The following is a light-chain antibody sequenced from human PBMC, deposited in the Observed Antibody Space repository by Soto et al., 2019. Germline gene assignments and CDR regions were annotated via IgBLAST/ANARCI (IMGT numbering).Light chain of an antibody. V-gene: IGLV3-1*01. Sequence: SYELTQPPSVSVSPGQTASITCSGDKLGDKYACWYQQKPGQSPVLVIYQDSKRPSGIPERFSGSNSGNTATLTISGTQAMDKADYCCQAWDSSPVVFGGGTKLTVL. CDR3: QAWDSSPVV. CDR1: KLGDKY. J-gene: IGLJ2*01. CDR2: QDS.